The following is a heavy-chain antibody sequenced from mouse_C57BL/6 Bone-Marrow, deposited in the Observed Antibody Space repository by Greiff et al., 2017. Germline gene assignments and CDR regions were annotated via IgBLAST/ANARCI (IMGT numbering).Heavy chain of an antibody. Sequence: VKLVESGAELARPGASVKLSCKASGYTFTSYGISWVKQRTGQGLEWIGEIYPRSGNTYYNEKFKGKATLTADKSSSPAYMELRSLTSEDSAVYFCAATFFLYAMDYWGQGTSVTVSS. D-gene: IGHD6-1*01. CDR3: AATFFLYAMDY. V-gene: IGHV1-81*01. J-gene: IGHJ4*01. CDR1: GYTFTSYG. CDR2: IYPRSGNT.